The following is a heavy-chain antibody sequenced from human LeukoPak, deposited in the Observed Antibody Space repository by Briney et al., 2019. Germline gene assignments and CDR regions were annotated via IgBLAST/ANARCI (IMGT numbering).Heavy chain of an antibody. CDR3: ARDYYSKYPLGYYMDV. CDR2: ISSNGGST. V-gene: IGHV3-64*01. Sequence: PGGSLRLSCAASGFTFSSHAKHWVRQAPGKGLEYLSTISSNGGSTYYANSVKGRFTISRDNSKNTLYLQMGSLRAEDMAVYYCARDYYSKYPLGYYMDVWGRGTTVTVSS. CDR1: GFTFSSHA. J-gene: IGHJ6*03. D-gene: IGHD4-11*01.